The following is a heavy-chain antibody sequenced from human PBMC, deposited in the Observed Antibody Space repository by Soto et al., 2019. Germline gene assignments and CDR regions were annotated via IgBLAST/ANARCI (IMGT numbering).Heavy chain of an antibody. CDR3: AKDWGLHRVDYYYYMDV. D-gene: IGHD3-16*01. Sequence: LRLSCAASGFTFSSYGMHWVRQAPGKGLEWVAVISYDGSNKYYADSVKGRFTISRDNSKNTLYLQMNSLRAEDTAVYYCAKDWGLHRVDYYYYMDVWGKGTTVTVSS. CDR1: GFTFSSYG. CDR2: ISYDGSNK. V-gene: IGHV3-30*18. J-gene: IGHJ6*03.